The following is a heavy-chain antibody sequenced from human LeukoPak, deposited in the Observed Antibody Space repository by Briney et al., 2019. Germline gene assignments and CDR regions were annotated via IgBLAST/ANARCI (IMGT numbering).Heavy chain of an antibody. CDR3: ARGLSYGPRGH. J-gene: IGHJ4*02. CDR1: GYTFTGYY. Sequence: GASVKVSCKACGYTFTGYYMHWVRQAPGQGLEWMGRFNPNSGGTNYAQKFQGRVTMIRDTSISTAYMELSRLRSDDTAVYYCARGLSYGPRGHWGQGTLVTVSS. CDR2: FNPNSGGT. V-gene: IGHV1-2*06. D-gene: IGHD5-18*01.